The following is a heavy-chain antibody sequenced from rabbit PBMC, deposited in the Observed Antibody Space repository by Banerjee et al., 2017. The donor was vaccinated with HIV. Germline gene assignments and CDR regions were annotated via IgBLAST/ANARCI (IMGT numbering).Heavy chain of an antibody. CDR3: ARGYAGYIDYDYATYFGL. V-gene: IGHV1S40*01. Sequence: QSLEESGGDLVKPEGSPTLTCTASGFSFSSNYYMCWVRQAPGKGLEWIACIYAGNSDRTYYASWAKGRFTISKTSSTTVTLQMTSLTAADTATYFCARGYAGYIDYDYATYFGLWGPGTLVTVS. CDR2: IYAGNSDRT. J-gene: IGHJ4*01. D-gene: IGHD6-1*01. CDR1: GFSFSSNYY.